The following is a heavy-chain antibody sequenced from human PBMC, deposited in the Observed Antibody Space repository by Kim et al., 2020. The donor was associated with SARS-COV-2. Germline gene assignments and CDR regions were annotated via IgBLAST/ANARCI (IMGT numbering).Heavy chain of an antibody. CDR1: GFTFSSYW. CDR2: IKQDGSEK. D-gene: IGHD3-3*01. V-gene: IGHV3-7*01. Sequence: GGSLRLSCAASGFTFSSYWMSWVRQAPGKGLEWVANIKQDGSEKYYVDSVKGRFTISRDNAKNSLYLQMNSLRAEDTAVYYCATETYYDFWSGYSRAEYFQHWGQGTLVTVSS. CDR3: ATETYYDFWSGYSRAEYFQH. J-gene: IGHJ1*01.